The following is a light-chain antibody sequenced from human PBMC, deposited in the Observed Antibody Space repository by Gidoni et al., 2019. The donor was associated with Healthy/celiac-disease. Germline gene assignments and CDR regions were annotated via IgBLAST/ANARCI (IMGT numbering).Light chain of an antibody. Sequence: EIVWTQYPGTLSLSPGERATLPCRASQRVSSSYLAWYQQQPGQAPRLLIYGASSRATGIPDRFSGSVSGTDFTLTISRLEPEDFAVYYCQQYGSSPRTFGQGTKVEIK. CDR3: QQYGSSPRT. V-gene: IGKV3-20*01. J-gene: IGKJ1*01. CDR1: QRVSSSY. CDR2: GAS.